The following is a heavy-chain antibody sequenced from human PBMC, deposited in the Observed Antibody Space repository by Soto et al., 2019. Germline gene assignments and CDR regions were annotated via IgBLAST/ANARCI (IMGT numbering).Heavy chain of an antibody. Sequence: GGSLRLSCAASGFTVSSNYMSWVRQAPGKGLEWVSVIYSGGSTYYADSVKGRFTISRDNSKNTLYLQMNSLRAEDTAVYYCASPYYDYIWGSYRHDAFDIWGQGTMVTVSS. CDR3: ASPYYDYIWGSYRHDAFDI. CDR1: GFTVSSNY. J-gene: IGHJ3*02. CDR2: IYSGGST. D-gene: IGHD3-16*02. V-gene: IGHV3-66*01.